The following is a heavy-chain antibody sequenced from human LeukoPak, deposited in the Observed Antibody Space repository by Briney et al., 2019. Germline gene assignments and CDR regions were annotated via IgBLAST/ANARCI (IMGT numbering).Heavy chain of an antibody. CDR1: GFRFSSHA. D-gene: IGHD3-3*01. V-gene: IGHV3-30-3*01. J-gene: IGHJ4*02. Sequence: PGRSLRLSCAASGFRFSSHAMHWVRQAPGKGLEWVAVISYDGSNKYYADSVKGRFTISRDNSKNTLYLQMNSLRAEDTAVYYCARDSQLRFLEWLLSLGYWGQGTLVTVSS. CDR2: ISYDGSNK. CDR3: ARDSQLRFLEWLLSLGY.